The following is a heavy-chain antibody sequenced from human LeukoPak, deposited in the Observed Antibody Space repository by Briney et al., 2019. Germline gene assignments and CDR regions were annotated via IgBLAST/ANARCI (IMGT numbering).Heavy chain of an antibody. CDR1: GFTFSNFA. CDR3: ARERAAMVSDY. J-gene: IGHJ4*02. V-gene: IGHV3-23*01. D-gene: IGHD5-18*01. CDR2: IAGSGGPT. Sequence: PGRSLRLSCAASGFTFSNFAMSWVRQVPGKGLEWVSGIAGSGGPTYHANSVKGRFTISRDNAKNSLYLQMNSLRAEDTAVYYCARERAAMVSDYWGQGTLVTVSS.